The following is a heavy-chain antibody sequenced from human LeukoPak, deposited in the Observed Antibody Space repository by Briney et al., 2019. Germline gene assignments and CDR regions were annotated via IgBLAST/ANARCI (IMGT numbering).Heavy chain of an antibody. CDR1: GASIDSHSW. V-gene: IGHV4-4*02. CDR2: IYHSGGA. CDR3: AYNRNFALDN. D-gene: IGHD1-14*01. Sequence: PSGTLSLTCAVSGASIDSHSWWSWVRQPPGKGLEWIGEIYHSGGANYKPSLKSRVTMSVDTTKNHFSLKLTSVTAADTAVYYCAYNRNFALDNWGQGTLVTVSS. J-gene: IGHJ4*02.